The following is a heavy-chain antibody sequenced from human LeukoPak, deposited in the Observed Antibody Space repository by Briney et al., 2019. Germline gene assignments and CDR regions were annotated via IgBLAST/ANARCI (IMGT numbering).Heavy chain of an antibody. CDR1: GGSISSGGYS. CDR3: AREKKTKIKRPYYFDY. J-gene: IGHJ4*02. Sequence: SETLSLTCAVSGGSISSGGYSWSRIRQPPGKGLELIGYIYHSGSTYYNPSLKSRVTISVDRSKNQFSLKLRSVTAADTAVYYCAREKKTKIKRPYYFDYWGQGTLVTVSS. CDR2: IYHSGST. D-gene: IGHD5-12*01. V-gene: IGHV4-30-2*01.